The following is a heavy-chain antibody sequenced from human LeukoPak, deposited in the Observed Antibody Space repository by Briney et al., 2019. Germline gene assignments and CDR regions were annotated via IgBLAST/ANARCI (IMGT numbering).Heavy chain of an antibody. D-gene: IGHD6-6*01. Sequence: ASVKVSCKASGYTFTSYYMHWVRQAPGQGLEWMGIIDPSGGSTTYAQKFQGGVTMTRDTSTRTVYMELSSLRSEDTAVYYCASDSSSSRWNLPDYWGQGTLVTVSS. V-gene: IGHV1-46*01. CDR2: IDPSGGST. CDR1: GYTFTSYY. J-gene: IGHJ4*02. CDR3: ASDSSSSRWNLPDY.